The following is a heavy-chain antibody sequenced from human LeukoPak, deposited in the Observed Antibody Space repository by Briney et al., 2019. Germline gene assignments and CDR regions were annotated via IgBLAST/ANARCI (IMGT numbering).Heavy chain of an antibody. J-gene: IGHJ3*02. D-gene: IGHD5-18*01. V-gene: IGHV4-34*01. CDR3: ARVEYTYAYDAFDI. CDR1: GGSISSYY. CDR2: INHSGNT. Sequence: KSSETLSLTCTVSGGSISSYYWSWIRQPPGKGLEWIGEINHSGNTNYNPSLKSRVTISVDTSKKQFSLKLSSVTAADTAVYYCARVEYTYAYDAFDIWGQGTVVTVSS.